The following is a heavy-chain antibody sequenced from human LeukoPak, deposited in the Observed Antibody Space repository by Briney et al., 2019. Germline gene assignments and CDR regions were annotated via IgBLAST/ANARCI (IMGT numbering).Heavy chain of an antibody. CDR2: ISPYNGKT. V-gene: IGHV1-18*01. CDR3: GRDVGVSGLLLDFDY. J-gene: IGHJ4*02. Sequence: GASVKVSCTTSGYSFNTFGLTWVRQAPGQGLEWLGWISPYNGKTNYAPKVQGRVTLTTDTSARTAYMELRSLRSDDTAVYYCGRDVGVSGLLLDFDYWGQGTLVTVSS. D-gene: IGHD2-21*01. CDR1: GYSFNTFG.